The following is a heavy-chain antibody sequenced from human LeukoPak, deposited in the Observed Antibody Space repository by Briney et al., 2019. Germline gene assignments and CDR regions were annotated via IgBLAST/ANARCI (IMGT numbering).Heavy chain of an antibody. J-gene: IGHJ1*01. V-gene: IGHV3-21*01. Sequence: GGSLRLSCAASGFTFSDYSMNWVRQAPGKGLEWVASISRTSRHVYYAGSVKGRFTISRDNAKSSLYLQMNSLRAEDMAVYFCVRDLMSMGATTAYLHHWGQGTLVTVSS. CDR1: GFTFSDYS. CDR3: VRDLMSMGATTAYLHH. CDR2: ISRTSRHV. D-gene: IGHD1-26*01.